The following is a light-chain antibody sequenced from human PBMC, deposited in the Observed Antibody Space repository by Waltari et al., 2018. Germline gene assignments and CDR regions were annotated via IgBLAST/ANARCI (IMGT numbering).Light chain of an antibody. V-gene: IGLV1-36*01. CDR1: SSNIRDNP. CDR3: AAWDDSLNGWV. J-gene: IGLJ3*02. Sequence: QSVLTQPPSVSEAPRQRVTISCSGSSSNIRDNPENWYQQLPGKAPKLLIYYDDLLPSGVSDRFSGSKSGTSASLAISGLQSEDEADYYCAAWDDSLNGWVFGGGTKLTVL. CDR2: YDD.